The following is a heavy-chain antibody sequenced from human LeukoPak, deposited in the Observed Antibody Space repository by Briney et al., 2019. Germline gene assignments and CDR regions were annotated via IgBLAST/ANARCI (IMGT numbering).Heavy chain of an antibody. CDR3: AKDLGSVVTPPSLDY. Sequence: GGSLRLSCAASGFTFSSYAMSWVRQAPGKGLEWVSAVSGSGGSTYYADSVKGRFTTSRDNSKNTLFLQMNSLRAEDTAVYYCAKDLGSVVTPPSLDYWGQGTLVTVSS. V-gene: IGHV3-23*01. CDR2: VSGSGGST. D-gene: IGHD4-23*01. J-gene: IGHJ4*02. CDR1: GFTFSSYA.